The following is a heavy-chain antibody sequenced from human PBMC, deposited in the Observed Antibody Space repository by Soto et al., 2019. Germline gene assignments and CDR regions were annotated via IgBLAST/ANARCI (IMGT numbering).Heavy chain of an antibody. CDR2: ISWDDDK. CDR3: VFGVAYSSN. Sequence: SGPTLVNPTQTLTLTCTFSGCSLSTSGVGVGWMRRPPGKGVEWLALISWDDDKRYSPSLKSRLTITKDTSKNQVVLKMTNMEPVDTATYYCVFGVAYSSNWGQGTLVTVSS. CDR1: GCSLSTSGVG. D-gene: IGHD3-3*01. V-gene: IGHV2-5*02. J-gene: IGHJ4*02.